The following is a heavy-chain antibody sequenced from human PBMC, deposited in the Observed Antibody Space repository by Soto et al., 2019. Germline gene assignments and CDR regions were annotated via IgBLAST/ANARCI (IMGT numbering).Heavy chain of an antibody. V-gene: IGHV4-34*01. CDR2: INHSGST. J-gene: IGHJ5*01. D-gene: IGHD2-2*01. CDR1: GGTFSGYY. CDR3: ARRYCTSTSCLAGFDS. Sequence: QVQLQQWGAGLLKPSETLSLTCAVYGGTFSGYYWTWIRQPPGKALEWIGEINHSGSTKYTPSLKSRVAISADTSKNQSSLKLTSVTAADTALYYCARRYCTSTSCLAGFDSWGRGNLVIVSS.